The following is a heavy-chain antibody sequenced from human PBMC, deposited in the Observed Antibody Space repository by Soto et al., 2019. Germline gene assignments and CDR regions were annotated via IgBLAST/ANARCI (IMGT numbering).Heavy chain of an antibody. CDR2: ISGSGGST. V-gene: IGHV3-23*01. J-gene: IGHJ4*02. CDR3: AKGSRTTGTKHYCDD. Sequence: EVQLLESGGALVQPGGSLRLSCAASGFTFSSYAMSWVRQAPGKGLEWVSAISGSGGSTYYADSVKGRFTISRDNSRNTLDLQMNSLRADDTAVYSCAKGSRTTGTKHYCDDWGQGTLVTVSA. D-gene: IGHD1-1*01. CDR1: GFTFSSYA.